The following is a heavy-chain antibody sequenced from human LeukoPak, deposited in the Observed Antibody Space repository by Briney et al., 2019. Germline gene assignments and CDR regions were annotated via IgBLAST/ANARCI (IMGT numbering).Heavy chain of an antibody. CDR2: TYYRSKWYK. CDR1: GDSVSSNSAA. Sequence: SQTLSLTCAISGDSVSSNSAAWNWIRQSPSRGLEWLGRTYYRSKWYKEYAESVKSRITINPDTSKNQFSLQLNSVTPEDTAVYYCARLKGAWIQLYRPNWFDPWGQGTLVTVSS. V-gene: IGHV6-1*01. J-gene: IGHJ5*02. D-gene: IGHD5-18*01. CDR3: ARLKGAWIQLYRPNWFDP.